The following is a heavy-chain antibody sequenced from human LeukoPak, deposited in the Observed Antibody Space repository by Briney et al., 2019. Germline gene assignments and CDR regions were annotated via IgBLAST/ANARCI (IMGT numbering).Heavy chain of an antibody. D-gene: IGHD1-26*01. CDR2: INPNSGGT. CDR1: GYTFTGYY. Sequence: EASVKVSCKASGYTFTGYYMHWVRQAPGQGLEWMGWINPNSGGTNYAQKFQGRVTMTRDTSISTAYMELSRLSSDDTAVYYCARVPLVGANDYWGQGTLVTVSS. CDR3: ARVPLVGANDY. J-gene: IGHJ4*02. V-gene: IGHV1-2*02.